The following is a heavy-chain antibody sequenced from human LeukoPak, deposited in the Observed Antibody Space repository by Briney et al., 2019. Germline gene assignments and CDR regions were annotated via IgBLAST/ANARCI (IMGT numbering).Heavy chain of an antibody. V-gene: IGHV3-33*01. CDR2: IWYDGSNK. J-gene: IGHJ3*02. D-gene: IGHD3-9*01. Sequence: GRSLRLSCAASGFTFSSYGMHWVRQAPGKGLEWVAVIWYDGSNKYYADSVKGRFTISRDNSKNTLYLQMNSLRAEDTAVYYCVRSDWFMYAFDIWGQGTMVTVSS. CDR1: GFTFSSYG. CDR3: VRSDWFMYAFDI.